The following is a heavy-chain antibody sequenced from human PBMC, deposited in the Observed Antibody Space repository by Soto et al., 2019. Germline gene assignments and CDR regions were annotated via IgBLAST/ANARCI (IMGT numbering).Heavy chain of an antibody. CDR2: IYYSGST. D-gene: IGHD6-13*01. CDR3: ARERTPTPYSSSWYGAFDI. V-gene: IGHV4-31*03. J-gene: IGHJ3*02. Sequence: QVQLQESGPGLVKPSQTLSLTCTVSGGSISSGGYYWSWIRQHPGKGLEWIGYIYYSGSTYYNPALKSRVTISVDTSKNQFSRKLSSVTAADTAVYYCARERTPTPYSSSWYGAFDIWGQGTMVTVSS. CDR1: GGSISSGGYY.